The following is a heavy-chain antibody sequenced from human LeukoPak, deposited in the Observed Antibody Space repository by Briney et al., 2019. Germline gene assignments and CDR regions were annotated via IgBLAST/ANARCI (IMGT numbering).Heavy chain of an antibody. CDR2: ISWNSGSI. D-gene: IGHD3-22*01. J-gene: IGHJ4*02. Sequence: GRSLRLSCAASGFTFDDYAMHWVRQAPGKGLEWVSGISWNSGSIGYADSVKGRFTISRGNAKNSLYLQMNSLRAEDTALYYCAKDMSSYYYDSSGYGGYFDYWGQGTLVTVSS. CDR1: GFTFDDYA. V-gene: IGHV3-9*01. CDR3: AKDMSSYYYDSSGYGGYFDY.